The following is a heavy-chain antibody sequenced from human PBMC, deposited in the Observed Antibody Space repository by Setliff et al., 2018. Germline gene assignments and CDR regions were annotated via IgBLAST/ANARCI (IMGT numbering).Heavy chain of an antibody. J-gene: IGHJ4*02. Sequence: PGGSLRLSCAASGFTFTDYSMNWVRQAPGKGLEWVSAISGSGGTTYYADSVKDRFAISRDNAKNSLYLQMNSLRADDMAIYYCARDACPYSSNLCHHFDYWGQGTLVTVSS. V-gene: IGHV3-21*01. D-gene: IGHD6-13*01. CDR3: ARDACPYSSNLCHHFDY. CDR1: GFTFTDYS. CDR2: ISGSGGTT.